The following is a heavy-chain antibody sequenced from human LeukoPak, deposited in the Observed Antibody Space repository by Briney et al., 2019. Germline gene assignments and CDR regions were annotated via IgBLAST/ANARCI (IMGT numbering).Heavy chain of an antibody. CDR2: IKQDGSEQ. D-gene: IGHD5-18*01. Sequence: GGSLRLYCAASGFTFSHYYMSWVRQAPGKGLEWVANIKQDGSEQFYLDSVKGRFTISRDNAKNALYLQMHSLRVDDTAVYYCAKHHSYAYTSYDYWGQGTLVTVSS. J-gene: IGHJ4*02. CDR1: GFTFSHYY. CDR3: AKHHSYAYTSYDY. V-gene: IGHV3-7*01.